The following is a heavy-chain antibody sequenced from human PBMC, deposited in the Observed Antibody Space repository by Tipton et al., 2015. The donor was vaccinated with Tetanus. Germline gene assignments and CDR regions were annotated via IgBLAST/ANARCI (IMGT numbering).Heavy chain of an antibody. CDR2: SWYDGTDK. D-gene: IGHD3-3*01. Sequence: SLRLSCAASGFIFSSYGIHWVRQAPGKGLEWVAVSWYDGTDKYYADSVKGRFTISRDNTKNAVDLQMNGLRAEDTAVYYCVADFWSGYYSGGDFWGLGSQVTVSS. CDR3: VADFWSGYYSGGDF. CDR1: GFIFSSYG. V-gene: IGHV3-33*03. J-gene: IGHJ4*02.